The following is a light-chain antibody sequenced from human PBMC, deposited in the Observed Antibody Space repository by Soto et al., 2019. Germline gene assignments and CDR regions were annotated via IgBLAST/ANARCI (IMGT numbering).Light chain of an antibody. Sequence: EIVLTQSPATLSLSLGERATLSCRASQSVSTQLAWFQQKPGQPPRLLIYEASNRATGIPARFSGSGSGTDFTLTISSLEPEDFALYYCQQRSNWRTFGQGTKLEIK. CDR3: QQRSNWRT. CDR2: EAS. J-gene: IGKJ2*01. CDR1: QSVSTQ. V-gene: IGKV3-11*01.